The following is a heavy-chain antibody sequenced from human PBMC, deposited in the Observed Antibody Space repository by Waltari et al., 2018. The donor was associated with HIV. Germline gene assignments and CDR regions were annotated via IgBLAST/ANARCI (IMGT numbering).Heavy chain of an antibody. J-gene: IGHJ5*02. CDR3: ARSFSGYSNYFDP. CDR2: MSYSGST. CDR1: GGSMTSSSYY. D-gene: IGHD4-4*01. V-gene: IGHV4-39*01. Sequence: QLQLQESGPGLVKSSETLSLTCTVFGGSMTSSSYYWGWIRQPPGKGLEWIGSMSYSGSTYQKSSLRSRLTISVDTSKNQFSLKLTSVTAADTAVYYCARSFSGYSNYFDPWGQGTLVTVSS.